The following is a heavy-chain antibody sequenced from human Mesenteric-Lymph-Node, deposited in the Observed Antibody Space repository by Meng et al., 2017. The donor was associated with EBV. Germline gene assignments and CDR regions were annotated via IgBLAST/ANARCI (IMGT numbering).Heavy chain of an antibody. Sequence: GQRQESGPGLVKPSGTLSLTCAVSGGSISSTKWWGWVRQPPGKGLEWIGEIFHTGSTNYNPSLKSRLTMSVDKSKNQLSLKLTSVTAADTAVYYCATVGDYGDYVGLDNWGQGTLVTVSS. J-gene: IGHJ4*02. CDR3: ATVGDYGDYVGLDN. V-gene: IGHV4-4*02. CDR1: GGSISSTKW. D-gene: IGHD4-17*01. CDR2: IFHTGST.